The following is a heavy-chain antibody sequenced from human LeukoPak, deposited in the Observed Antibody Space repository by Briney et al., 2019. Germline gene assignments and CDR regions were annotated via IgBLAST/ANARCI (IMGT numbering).Heavy chain of an antibody. V-gene: IGHV3-21*01. CDR2: ISSSSSYI. Sequence: GGSLRLSCAASGFTFSSYSMNWVRQAPGKGLEWVSSISSSSSYIYYADSVKGRFTISRDNSKNTLYLQMNSLRAEDTAVYYCARLGGDSSRYAPYYFDFWGQGPLVTVSS. CDR1: GFTFSSYS. CDR3: ARLGGDSSRYAPYYFDF. J-gene: IGHJ4*02. D-gene: IGHD3-22*01.